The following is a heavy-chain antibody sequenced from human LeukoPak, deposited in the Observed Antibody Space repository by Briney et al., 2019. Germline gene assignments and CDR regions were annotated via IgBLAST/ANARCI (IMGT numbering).Heavy chain of an antibody. J-gene: IGHJ4*02. CDR3: ARVPIAGAGTIFDY. CDR2: IYHSGST. V-gene: IGHV4-30-2*01. CDR1: GGSISSGGYS. Sequence: SQTLSLTCAVSGGSISSGGYSWSWIRQPPGKGLEWIGYIYHSGSTYYNPSLKSRVTISVDRSKNQFSLKLSSVTAADTAVYYCARVPIAGAGTIFDYWGQGTLVTVSS. D-gene: IGHD6-13*01.